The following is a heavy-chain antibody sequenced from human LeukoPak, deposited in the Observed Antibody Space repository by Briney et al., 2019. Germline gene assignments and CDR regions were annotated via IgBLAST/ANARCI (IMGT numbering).Heavy chain of an antibody. CDR3: ARHAIAADAFDI. Sequence: SETLSLTCTVSGGSISSSSYYWGWIRQPPGKGLEWIGSIYYSGSTYYNPSLKSRVTISVDTSKNQFSLKLSSVTAADTAVYYCARHAIAADAFDIRGQGTMVTVSS. D-gene: IGHD6-13*01. V-gene: IGHV4-39*01. J-gene: IGHJ3*02. CDR1: GGSISSSSYY. CDR2: IYYSGST.